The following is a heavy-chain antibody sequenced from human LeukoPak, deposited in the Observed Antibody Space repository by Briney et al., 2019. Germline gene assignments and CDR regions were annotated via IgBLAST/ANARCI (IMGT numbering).Heavy chain of an antibody. Sequence: ASVKVSCKASGYTFTSYYMHWVRQAPGQGLEWMGIINPSGGSTSYAQKFQGRVTMTRDMSTSTDYMELSSLRSEDTAVYYCARDNSVEDTAWWFNPWGQGTLVTVSS. V-gene: IGHV1-46*01. CDR3: ARDNSVEDTAWWFNP. D-gene: IGHD4-23*01. J-gene: IGHJ5*02. CDR1: GYTFTSYY. CDR2: INPSGGST.